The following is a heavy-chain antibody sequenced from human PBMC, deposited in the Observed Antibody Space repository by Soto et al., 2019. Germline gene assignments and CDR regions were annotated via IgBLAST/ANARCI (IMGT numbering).Heavy chain of an antibody. J-gene: IGHJ4*02. CDR2: IYYSGST. D-gene: IGHD6-19*01. CDR1: GGSISSYY. V-gene: IGHV4-59*08. CDR3: ARAVAGMLDY. Sequence: QVQLQESGPGLVKPSETLSLTCTVSGGSISSYYWSWIRQPPGKRLEWIGYIYYSGSTNYNPSLKSRVTISVDTSKNQFSLKLSSVTAADTAVYYCARAVAGMLDYWGQGTMVTVSS.